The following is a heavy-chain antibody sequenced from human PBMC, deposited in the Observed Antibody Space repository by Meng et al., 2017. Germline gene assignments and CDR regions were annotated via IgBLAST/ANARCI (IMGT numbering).Heavy chain of an antibody. V-gene: IGHV4-59*01. CDR3: ARGGNRPFAY. D-gene: IGHD1-14*01. J-gene: IGHJ4*02. CDR1: GGSISSYY. CDR2: IYYSGST. Sequence: GSLRLSCTVSGGSISSYYWSWIRQPPGKGLEWIGYIYYSGSTNYNPSLKSRVTISVDTSKNQFSLKLSSVTAADTAVYYCARGGNRPFAYWGQGNRVT.